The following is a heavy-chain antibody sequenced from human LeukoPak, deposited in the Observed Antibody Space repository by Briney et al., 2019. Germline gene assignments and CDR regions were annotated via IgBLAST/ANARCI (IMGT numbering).Heavy chain of an antibody. CDR1: GGSISSYY. CDR3: ASKRRASASGAFDI. CDR2: IYYSGST. D-gene: IGHD3-10*01. J-gene: IGHJ3*02. V-gene: IGHV4-59*06. Sequence: ETLSLTCTVSGGSISSYYWSWIRQHPGKGLEWIGYIYYSGSTYYNPSLKSRVTISVDTSKNQFSLKLSSVTAADTAVYYCASKRRASASGAFDIWGQGTMVTVSS.